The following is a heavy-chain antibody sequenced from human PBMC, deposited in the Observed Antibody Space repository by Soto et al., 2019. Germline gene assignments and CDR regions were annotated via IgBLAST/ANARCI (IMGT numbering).Heavy chain of an antibody. CDR1: GFICSSYD. Sequence: GGSLRLSCAASGFICSSYDMSWVRQAPGKGLEWVSTILVDGRTFYVDSVKGRFTISRDSSNNMVYLQMNSLTAGDTALYYCAKATATGGGAFDICGQGTMVTVSS. V-gene: IGHV3-23*01. J-gene: IGHJ3*02. D-gene: IGHD2-8*02. CDR3: AKATATGGGAFDI. CDR2: ILVDGRT.